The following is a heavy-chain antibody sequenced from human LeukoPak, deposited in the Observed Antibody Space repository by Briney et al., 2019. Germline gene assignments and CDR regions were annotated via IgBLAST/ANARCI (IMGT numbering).Heavy chain of an antibody. CDR1: GGSISSSSNYY. CDR3: ARDGYTYGSFDY. J-gene: IGHJ4*02. Sequence: PSETLSLTCTVSGGSISSSSNYYWGWVRQPPGKGLVGIGSNYYSGSTYSNPSLKSRVTISVDTSKSQFSLKLSSVTAADTAVCYCARDGYTYGSFDYWGQGTLVTVSS. V-gene: IGHV4-39*01. CDR2: NYYSGST. D-gene: IGHD5-18*01.